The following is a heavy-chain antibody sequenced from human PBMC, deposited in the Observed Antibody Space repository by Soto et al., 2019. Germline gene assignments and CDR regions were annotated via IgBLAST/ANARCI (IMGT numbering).Heavy chain of an antibody. CDR3: ATRGEN. J-gene: IGHJ4*02. CDR1: GFTFSSYA. V-gene: IGHV3-30-3*01. Sequence: QVQLVESGGGVVQPGRSLRLSCAASGFTFSSYAMYWVHQAPGKGLEWVSIISYDGSNQYYADSVKGRFIISRDNSKNTLYLQMNSLRAEDTAVYYCATRGENWGQGTLVTVSS. CDR2: ISYDGSNQ. D-gene: IGHD3-16*01.